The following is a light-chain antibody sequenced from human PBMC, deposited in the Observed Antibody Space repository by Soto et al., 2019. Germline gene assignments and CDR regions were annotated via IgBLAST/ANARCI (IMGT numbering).Light chain of an antibody. Sequence: AIRMTQSPSSFSASTGDRVTITCRASQGISSYLAWYQQKPGKAPKLLIYAASTLQSGVPSRFSGSGSGTDFTLTISCLQSEDVATYYCQQYYSYPTFGGGTKVEIK. V-gene: IGKV1-8*01. CDR1: QGISSY. J-gene: IGKJ4*01. CDR2: AAS. CDR3: QQYYSYPT.